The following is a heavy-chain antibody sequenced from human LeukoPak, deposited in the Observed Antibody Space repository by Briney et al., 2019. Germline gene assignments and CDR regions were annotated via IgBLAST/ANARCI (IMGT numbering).Heavy chain of an antibody. D-gene: IGHD3/OR15-3a*01. Sequence: PGGSLRLSCAASGFTFSSYWMSWVRQAPGKGLEWVANIKQDGSEKYYVDSVKGRFTISRDNAKNTLYLQMNSLRAEDTAVYYCAKVGIFGPGSYMDVWGKGTTVTVSS. J-gene: IGHJ6*03. V-gene: IGHV3-7*03. CDR3: AKVGIFGPGSYMDV. CDR2: IKQDGSEK. CDR1: GFTFSSYW.